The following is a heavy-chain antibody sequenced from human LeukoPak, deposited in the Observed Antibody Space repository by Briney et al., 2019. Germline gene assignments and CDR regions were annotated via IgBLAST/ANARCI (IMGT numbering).Heavy chain of an antibody. CDR1: GFTFSSYS. CDR3: AKSQGSSWQIFDY. D-gene: IGHD6-13*01. CDR2: VSGSGDNT. J-gene: IGHJ4*01. Sequence: GGSLRLSCAASGFTFSSYSMTWVRQAPGNGLEWISAVSGSGDNTYYADSVKGRFTISRDNSKDTVYLEMKSLRAEDTAAYYCAKSQGSSWQIFDYWGQGTLVTVSS. V-gene: IGHV3-23*01.